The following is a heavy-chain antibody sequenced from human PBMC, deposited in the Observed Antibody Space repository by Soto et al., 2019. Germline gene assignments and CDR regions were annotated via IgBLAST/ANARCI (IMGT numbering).Heavy chain of an antibody. J-gene: IGHJ6*02. CDR3: ARGSTVTQFPYYYYYYGMDV. CDR1: GGNIINGGDY. CDR2: IYYSGST. V-gene: IGHV4-30-4*01. Sequence: PSVIQSHTRSVSGGNIINGGDYLSWNSRHPGKGLAAIGYIYYSGSTYYNPSLKSRVTISVDTSKNQSSLKLSSVTAADTAVYYCARGSTVTQFPYYYYYYGMDVWGQRSTVTVSS. D-gene: IGHD4-4*01.